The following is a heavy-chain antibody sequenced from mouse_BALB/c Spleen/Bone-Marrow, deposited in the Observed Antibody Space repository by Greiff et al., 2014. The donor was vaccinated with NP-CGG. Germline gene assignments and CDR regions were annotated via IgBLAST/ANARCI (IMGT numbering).Heavy chain of an antibody. D-gene: IGHD2-4*01. CDR2: MFPRTGAT. CDR1: GYTFTSYW. J-gene: IGHJ4*01. V-gene: IGHV1S132*01. Sequence: VQLQQSGAELVKPGASVKLSCKTSGYTFTSYWIQWVKQRPGQGLGWIGEMFPRTGATYYNERVRGRATLTIDTSSGTASMQLSSLYSEDCALYFWARRDYDYEDYSMDYWGQGTSVTASS. CDR3: ARRDYDYEDYSMDY.